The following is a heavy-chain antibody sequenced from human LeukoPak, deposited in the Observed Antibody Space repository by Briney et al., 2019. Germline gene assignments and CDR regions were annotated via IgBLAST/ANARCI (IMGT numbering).Heavy chain of an antibody. CDR2: ISAYNGNT. CDR3: ASKVDYGGKILDY. J-gene: IGHJ4*02. V-gene: IGHV1-18*01. Sequence: EASVKVSCKASGYNFATYGFCWVRQAPGHGLEWMGWISAYNGNTNYAQKLQGRVTMTTDTSTSTAYMELRSLRSDDTAVYYCASKVDYGGKILDYWGQGTLVTVSS. CDR1: GYNFATYG. D-gene: IGHD4-23*01.